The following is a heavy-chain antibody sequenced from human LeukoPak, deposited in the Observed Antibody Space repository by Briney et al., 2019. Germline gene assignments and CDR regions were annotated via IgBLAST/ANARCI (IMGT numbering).Heavy chain of an antibody. CDR3: ARGSSKYVFGYYMDV. V-gene: IGHV1-2*02. D-gene: IGHD4-11*01. J-gene: IGHJ6*03. CDR1: GYTFTGYY. Sequence: ASVKVSCKASGYTFTGYYIHWARQAPGQGLEWVGWINPKTGGTNYALKFLDRVTMTTDMSTSTAYMELIRLRSRDTAVYFCARGSSKYVFGYYMDVWGKGTTIIVSS. CDR2: INPKTGGT.